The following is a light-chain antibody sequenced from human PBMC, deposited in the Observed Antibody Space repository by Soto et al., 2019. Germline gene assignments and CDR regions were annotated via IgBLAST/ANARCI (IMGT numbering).Light chain of an antibody. Sequence: EIVLTQSPGTLSLSPGETATLSCRASQSVSITYLAWYQQKPGQAPRLLIYGASSRATGIPDRFSGSGSGTDFTLTISRLEPEDFAVYYCQHYGSLVLTFGGGTKVEIK. J-gene: IGKJ4*01. CDR1: QSVSITY. V-gene: IGKV3-20*01. CDR3: QHYGSLVLT. CDR2: GAS.